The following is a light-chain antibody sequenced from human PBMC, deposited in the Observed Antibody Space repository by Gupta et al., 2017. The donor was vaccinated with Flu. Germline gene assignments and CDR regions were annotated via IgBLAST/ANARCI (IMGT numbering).Light chain of an antibody. J-gene: IGLJ3*02. CDR2: DVN. CDR1: SSDVGGYNY. CDR3: SSDTSSTTWV. Sequence: SITISCTGTSSDVGGYNYVSWYQQHPGKAPKLMIYDVNKRPSGVSTRFSGSKSGNTASLTISGLQAEDEADYYCSSDTSSTTWVFGGGTKLTVL. V-gene: IGLV2-14*03.